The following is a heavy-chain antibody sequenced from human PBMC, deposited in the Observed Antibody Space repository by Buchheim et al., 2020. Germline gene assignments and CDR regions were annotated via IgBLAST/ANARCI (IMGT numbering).Heavy chain of an antibody. Sequence: QVQLVESGGGVVRPGRSLRLSCAAFGFTFSSYDVHWVRQGPGKGLEWLAVISTDGNSYFHAVSGLGRFHIPRDNFRNTVYPQMNGLRGEDTAVYYCATDLLLGRPDYLDHWGQGTL. D-gene: IGHD3-10*01. J-gene: IGHJ4*02. CDR2: ISTDGNSY. CDR1: GFTFSSYD. V-gene: IGHV3-30-3*01. CDR3: ATDLLLGRPDYLDH.